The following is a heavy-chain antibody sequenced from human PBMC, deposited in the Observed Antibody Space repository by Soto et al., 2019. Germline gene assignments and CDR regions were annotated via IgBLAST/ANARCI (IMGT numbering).Heavy chain of an antibody. Sequence: SETLSLTCTVSGGSIRTSYWSWIRQPPGKGLEWIGYTYNSGSTNYNPSLKSRVTISVDTSKNQFSLHLSSVTAADTAVYYCARDAFDIWGQGTMVT. J-gene: IGHJ3*02. CDR2: TYNSGST. CDR3: ARDAFDI. CDR1: GGSIRTSY. V-gene: IGHV4-59*01.